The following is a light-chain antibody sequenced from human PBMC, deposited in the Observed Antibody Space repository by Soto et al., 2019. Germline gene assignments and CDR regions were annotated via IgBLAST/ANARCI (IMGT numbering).Light chain of an antibody. CDR3: QQFNSFPLT. CDR1: QGISSY. CDR2: AAS. Sequence: DIQLTQSPSFLSASVGDRVIITWRASQGISSYLAWYQQKPGKAPKLLIYAASTLQSGVPSGFSGSGSGTEFTLTISSLQPEDFATYYCQQFNSFPLTFGGGTKVEIK. J-gene: IGKJ4*01. V-gene: IGKV1-9*01.